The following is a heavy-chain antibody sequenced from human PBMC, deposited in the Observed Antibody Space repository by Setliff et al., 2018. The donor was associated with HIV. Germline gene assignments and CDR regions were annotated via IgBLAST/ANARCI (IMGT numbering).Heavy chain of an antibody. Sequence: ASVKVSCKVSGYTLTELSRHWVRQAPGKGLEWMGGFDPEDGETIYAQRFQGRVTLTRDTSTTTVYMELRSLRSEDTAVYFCARDNSVWSTDFWGQGTLVTVSS. CDR3: ARDNSVWSTDF. CDR1: GYTLTELS. CDR2: FDPEDGET. J-gene: IGHJ4*02. D-gene: IGHD6-19*01. V-gene: IGHV1-24*01.